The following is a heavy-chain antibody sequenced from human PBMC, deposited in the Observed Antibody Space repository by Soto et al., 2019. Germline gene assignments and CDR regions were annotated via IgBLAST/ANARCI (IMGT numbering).Heavy chain of an antibody. CDR3: ARGETVTPPLGAFDI. V-gene: IGHV4-4*02. Sequence: SETLSLTCAVSGGSISSSNWWSWVRQPPGKGLEWIGEIYHSGSTNYNPSLKSRVTISVDKSKNQFSLKLSSVTAADTAVYYCARGETVTPPLGAFDIWGQGTMVTVSS. D-gene: IGHD4-4*01. J-gene: IGHJ3*02. CDR2: IYHSGST. CDR1: GGSISSSNW.